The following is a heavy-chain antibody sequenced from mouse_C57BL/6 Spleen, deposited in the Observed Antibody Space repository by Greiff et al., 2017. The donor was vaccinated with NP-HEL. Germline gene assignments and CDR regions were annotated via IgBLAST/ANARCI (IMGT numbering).Heavy chain of an antibody. D-gene: IGHD1-1*01. Sequence: VKLVESGPGLVAPSQSLSITCTVSGFSLTSYAISWVRQPPGKGLEWLGVIWTGGGANSNSALKSSLSISKDNSKSQVFLKMNSLQTDDTARYYCARNEGHYGSSYRDMDYWGQGTSVTVSS. CDR1: GFSLTSYA. V-gene: IGHV2-9-1*01. CDR2: IWTGGGA. CDR3: ARNEGHYGSSYRDMDY. J-gene: IGHJ4*01.